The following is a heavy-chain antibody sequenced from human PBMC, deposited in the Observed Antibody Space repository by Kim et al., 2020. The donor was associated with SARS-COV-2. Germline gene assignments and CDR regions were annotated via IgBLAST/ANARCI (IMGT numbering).Heavy chain of an antibody. J-gene: IGHJ4*02. D-gene: IGHD6-19*01. CDR2: ISTSSSTI. CDR1: GFSISNYN. V-gene: IGHV3-48*01. Sequence: GGSLRLSCVASGFSISNYNMHWVRQAPGKGLEWVSYISTSSSTIYYVDSVKGRFTISRDNAKNSLYLQMNSLRVEDTAVYYCARGHSSGWPYYFDSWGQGNLVTVSS. CDR3: ARGHSSGWPYYFDS.